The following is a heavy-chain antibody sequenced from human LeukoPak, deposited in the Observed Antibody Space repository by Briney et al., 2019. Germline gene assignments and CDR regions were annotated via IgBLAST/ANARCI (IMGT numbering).Heavy chain of an antibody. CDR2: IIPIFGTA. D-gene: IGHD3-16*01. CDR3: ARAVITFGGVTSLDY. J-gene: IGHJ4*02. Sequence: GASVKVSCKVSGYTLTELSMHWVRQAPGQGLEWMGGIIPIFGTANYAQKFQGRVTITADESTSTAYMELSSLRSEDTAVYYCARAVITFGGVTSLDYWGQGTLVTVSS. CDR1: GYTLTELS. V-gene: IGHV1-69*13.